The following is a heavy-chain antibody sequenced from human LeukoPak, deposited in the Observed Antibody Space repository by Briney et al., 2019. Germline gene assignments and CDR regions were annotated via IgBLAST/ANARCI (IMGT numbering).Heavy chain of an antibody. CDR1: GFTVSSNY. J-gene: IGHJ6*02. CDR3: ASKTGPYYYYGMDV. V-gene: IGHV3-53*01. D-gene: IGHD1-1*01. CDR2: IYSGGST. Sequence: GGSLRLSCAASGFTVSSNYMSWVRQAPGKGLEWVSVIYSGGSTYYADSVKGRFTISRDNSKNTLYVQMNSLRAEDTAVYYCASKTGPYYYYGMDVWGQGTTVTVSS.